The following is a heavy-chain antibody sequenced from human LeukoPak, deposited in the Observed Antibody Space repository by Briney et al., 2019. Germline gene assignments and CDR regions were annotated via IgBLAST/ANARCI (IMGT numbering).Heavy chain of an antibody. CDR1: GYTFTNHY. CDR2: INPSGGTT. CDR3: ARALGVVAARGDWFDP. J-gene: IGHJ5*02. V-gene: IGHV1-46*01. D-gene: IGHD2-15*01. Sequence: ASVTVSCKASGYTFTNHYMHWERQAPGQGLQWMGIINPSGGTTNYAQKFQGRVTLTRDTSTSTVYMELSSLTSEDTAVYYCARALGVVAARGDWFDPWGQGTLVTVSS.